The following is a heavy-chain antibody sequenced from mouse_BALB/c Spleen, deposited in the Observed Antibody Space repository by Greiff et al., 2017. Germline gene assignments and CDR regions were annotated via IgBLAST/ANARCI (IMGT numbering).Heavy chain of an antibody. CDR2: IRSKSNNYAT. CDR3: VIYGNAMDY. Sequence: EVHLVESGGGLVQPKGSLKLSCAASGFTFNTYAMNWVRQAPGKGLEWVARIRSKSNNYATYYADSVKDRFTISRDDSQSMLYLQMNNLKTEDTAMYYCVIYGNAMDYWGQGTSVTVSS. CDR1: GFTFNTYA. V-gene: IGHV10-1*02. J-gene: IGHJ4*01. D-gene: IGHD1-1*01.